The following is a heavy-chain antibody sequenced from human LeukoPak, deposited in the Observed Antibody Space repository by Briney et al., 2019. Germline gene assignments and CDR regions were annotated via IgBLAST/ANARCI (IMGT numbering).Heavy chain of an antibody. CDR2: INHSGST. CDR1: GGSFSGYY. CDR3: ARDSRGYWSGDSCSNWFDP. V-gene: IGHV4-34*01. Sequence: PSETLSLTCAVYGGSFSGYYWSWLREPPGKGLEWIGEINHSGSTNYNPSLKTRVTITVDTSKNQFSLELHPVAAAHPPVYFFARDSRGYWSGDSCSNWFDPWGQGTLVTVSS. D-gene: IGHD2-15*01. J-gene: IGHJ5*02.